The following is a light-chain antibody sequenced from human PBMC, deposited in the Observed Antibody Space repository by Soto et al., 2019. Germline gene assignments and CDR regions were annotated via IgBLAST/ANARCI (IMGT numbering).Light chain of an antibody. Sequence: DIPMTQSPSSLSASVGDTVTITCRASQSFGSWLAWYQQKPGQAPKLLIYDISSLEYGVPSRFSGSGSGTEFTLTISSLQPDDVATYYCQQYNLSPSSFGQGTKVDIK. CDR2: DIS. CDR1: QSFGSW. V-gene: IGKV1-5*01. J-gene: IGKJ2*01. CDR3: QQYNLSPSS.